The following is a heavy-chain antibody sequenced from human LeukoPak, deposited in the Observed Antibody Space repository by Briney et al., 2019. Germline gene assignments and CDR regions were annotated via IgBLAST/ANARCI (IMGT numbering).Heavy chain of an antibody. V-gene: IGHV3-21*01. CDR2: ISSSSYI. CDR1: GFTFSSYT. Sequence: PGGSLRLSCAASGFTFSSYTMNWVRQAPGKGLEWVSSISSSSYIYHADSVKGRFTISRDNAKNSLYLQMNSLRAEDTAVYYCARASPYYYDSSGYPWAFDIWGQGTMVTVSS. CDR3: ARASPYYYDSSGYPWAFDI. D-gene: IGHD3-22*01. J-gene: IGHJ3*02.